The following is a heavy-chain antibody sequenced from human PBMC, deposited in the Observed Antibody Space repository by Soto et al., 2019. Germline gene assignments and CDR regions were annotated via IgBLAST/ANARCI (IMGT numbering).Heavy chain of an antibody. D-gene: IGHD3-9*01. V-gene: IGHV4-39*01. J-gene: IGHJ5*01. CDR2: MYYGGDT. Sequence: QLQLQESGPGLVKASETLSLTCAVSGGSVSSTNYGWAWIRQPPGKGLEWIGSMYYGGDTYYNPSLKSRSNIPITPSKTQFSLKLSSVTAAAPAVLYCASTIFPASSGFETWGHGTLVTVSS. CDR1: GGSVSSTNYG. CDR3: ASTIFPASSGFET.